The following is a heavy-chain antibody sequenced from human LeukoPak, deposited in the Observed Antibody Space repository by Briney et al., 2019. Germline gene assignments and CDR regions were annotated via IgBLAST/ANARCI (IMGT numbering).Heavy chain of an antibody. V-gene: IGHV3-30-3*01. J-gene: IGHJ3*02. CDR3: ARESPIVGYAFDI. CDR1: GFTFSSYA. D-gene: IGHD1-26*01. Sequence: GGSLGLSCAASGFTFSSYAMHWVRQAPGKGLEWVAVISYDGSNKYYADSVKGRFTISRDNSKNTLYLQMNSLRAEDTAVYYCARESPIVGYAFDIWGQGTMVTVSS. CDR2: ISYDGSNK.